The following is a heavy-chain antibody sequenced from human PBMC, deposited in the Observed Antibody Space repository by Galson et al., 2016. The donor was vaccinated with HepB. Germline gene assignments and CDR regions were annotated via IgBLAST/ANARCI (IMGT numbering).Heavy chain of an antibody. CDR3: ARRWDAFDL. CDR2: ISSSGTTI. J-gene: IGHJ3*01. Sequence: SLRLSCAASGFTFSDNYMSWIRQAPGKGLEWLSYISSSGTTIYYADSVKGRFTISRDNAKNSLYLQMNSLRADDTALYYCARRWDAFDLWGQGTMVTVSP. CDR1: GFTFSDNY. D-gene: IGHD2-15*01. V-gene: IGHV3-11*01.